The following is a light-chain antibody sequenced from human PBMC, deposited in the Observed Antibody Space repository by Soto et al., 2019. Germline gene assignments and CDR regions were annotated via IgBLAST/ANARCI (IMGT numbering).Light chain of an antibody. CDR1: QILSSN. CDR2: GAS. V-gene: IGKV3-15*01. J-gene: IGKJ5*01. Sequence: EIVMTQSPATVSVSPGERATLSCRASQILSSNLAWYQQKPGQAPRLLIYGASSRATGIPARFSGSGSGAEFTLTISSLQSEDFAVYYCQHYDNWSITFGQGTRLEIK. CDR3: QHYDNWSIT.